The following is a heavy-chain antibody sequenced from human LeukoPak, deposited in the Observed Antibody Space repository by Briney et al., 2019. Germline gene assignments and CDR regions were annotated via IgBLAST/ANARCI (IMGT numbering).Heavy chain of an antibody. CDR3: ARADYGDYEYYFDY. V-gene: IGHV3-30-3*01. CDR2: ISYDGSNK. CDR1: GFTFSSYA. Sequence: GRSLRLSCAASGFTFSSYAMHWVRQAPGKGLEWVAVISYDGSNKYYADSVKGRFTISRDNSKNTLYLQMNSLRAEDTAVYYCARADYGDYEYYFDYWGQGTLVTVSS. D-gene: IGHD4-17*01. J-gene: IGHJ4*02.